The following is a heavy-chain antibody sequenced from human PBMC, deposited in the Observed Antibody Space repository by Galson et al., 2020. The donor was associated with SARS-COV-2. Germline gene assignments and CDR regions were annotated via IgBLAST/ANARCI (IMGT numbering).Heavy chain of an antibody. Sequence: SETLSLTCTVSGDSITRYYWTWIRQPPGKGLEWIGSIYNNNIGSTTYNPSLKSRVTMSVDPSKNQVSLKMSSVTGADTALYYCARDMGYCSGTSCARNALDGWGQGTKVTVSS. CDR3: ARDMGYCSGTSCARNALDG. CDR2: IYNNNIGST. J-gene: IGHJ3*01. D-gene: IGHD2-2*01. V-gene: IGHV4-59*01. CDR1: GDSITRYY.